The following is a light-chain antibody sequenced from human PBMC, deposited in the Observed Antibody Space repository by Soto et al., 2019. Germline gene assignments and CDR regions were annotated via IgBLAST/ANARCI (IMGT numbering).Light chain of an antibody. CDR2: EVS. CDR3: CSYAGSSTLV. CDR1: TSDVGSYNL. J-gene: IGLJ2*01. V-gene: IGLV2-23*02. Sequence: QSALTQPASVSGSPGQSITISCTATTSDVGSYNLVSWYQQHPGKAPKLMIYEVSKRPSGVSNRFSGSKSGNTTSLTISGLQAEDEADYHCCSYAGSSTLVFGGGTQLTVL.